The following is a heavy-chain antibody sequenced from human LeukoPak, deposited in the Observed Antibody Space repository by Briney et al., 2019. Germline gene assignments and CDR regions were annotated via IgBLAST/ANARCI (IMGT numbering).Heavy chain of an antibody. V-gene: IGHV4-34*01. CDR1: GGSFSGYY. Sequence: SETLSLTCAVYGGSFSGYYWSWIRQPPGKGLEWIGEINHSGSTNYNPSLKSRVTISVDTSKNQFSLKLSSVTAADTAVYYCARDLWGSSSSGSTDWGQGTLVTVSS. CDR3: ARDLWGSSSSGSTD. D-gene: IGHD6-6*01. J-gene: IGHJ4*02. CDR2: INHSGST.